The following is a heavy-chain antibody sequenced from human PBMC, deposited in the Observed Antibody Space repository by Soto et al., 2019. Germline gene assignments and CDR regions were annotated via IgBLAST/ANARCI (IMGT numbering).Heavy chain of an antibody. V-gene: IGHV1-69*13. CDR2: IIPIFGTA. CDR1: GGTFSSYA. J-gene: IGHJ6*02. D-gene: IGHD3-3*01. Sequence: ASVKVSCKASGGTFSSYAISWVRQAPGQGLEWMGGIIPIFGTANYAQKFQGRVTITADESTSTAYMELSSLRSEDTAVYYCARVPSWSGYYYYYGMDVWGQGTTVTVSS. CDR3: ARVPSWSGYYYYYGMDV.